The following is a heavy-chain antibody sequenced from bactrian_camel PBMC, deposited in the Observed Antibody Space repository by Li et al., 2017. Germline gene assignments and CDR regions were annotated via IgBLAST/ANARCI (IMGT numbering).Heavy chain of an antibody. Sequence: QVQLVESGGGSVQAGGSRTLSCVRSGGSGSYCLAWIRQTPGKGHEWVATIDRFGFIAYADSVRGRFTLSRDNAKNTLYLHLNSLKTEDTAMYYCVSDTCSKSTCYTRNYDYWGQGTQVTVS. CDR3: VSDTCSKSTCYTRNYDY. J-gene: IGHJ4*01. V-gene: IGHV3S1*01. D-gene: IGHD2*01. CDR2: IDRFGFIA. CDR1: GGSGSYC.